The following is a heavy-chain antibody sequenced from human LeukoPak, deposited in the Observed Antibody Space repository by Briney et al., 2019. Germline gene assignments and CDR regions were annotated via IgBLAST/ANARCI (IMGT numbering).Heavy chain of an antibody. J-gene: IGHJ6*02. D-gene: IGHD3-3*01. CDR2: ISAYNGNT. Sequence: ASVKVSCKASGYTFTSYGISWVRQAPGQGLEWMGWISAYNGNTNYAQKLQGRVTMTTDTSTSTAYMELRSLRSVDTAVYYCARDRGITIFGVVKTNYYYYYGMDVWGQGTTVTVSS. CDR3: ARDRGITIFGVVKTNYYYYYGMDV. V-gene: IGHV1-18*01. CDR1: GYTFTSYG.